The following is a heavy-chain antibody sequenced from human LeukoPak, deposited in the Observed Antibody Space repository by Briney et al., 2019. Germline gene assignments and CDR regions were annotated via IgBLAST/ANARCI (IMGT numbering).Heavy chain of an antibody. CDR3: ARQGGAYYYDSSGYCDY. D-gene: IGHD3-22*01. J-gene: IGHJ4*02. CDR2: TYHSGST. CDR1: GYSISSGYY. Sequence: SETLSLTCTVSGYSISSGYYWGWIRQPPGKGLEWIGSTYHSGSTYYNPSLKSRVTISVDTSKNQFSLKLSSVTAADTAVYYCARQGGAYYYDSSGYCDYWGQGTLVTVSS. V-gene: IGHV4-38-2*02.